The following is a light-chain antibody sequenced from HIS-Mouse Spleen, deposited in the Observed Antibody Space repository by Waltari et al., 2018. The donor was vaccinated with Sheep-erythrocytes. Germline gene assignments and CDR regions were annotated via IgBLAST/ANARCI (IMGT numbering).Light chain of an antibody. CDR1: QGISSA. Sequence: AIQLTQSPSSLSASVGDRVTITCRASQGISSALAWYQQKPGKSPKLLIYDASSLESGGPSRFSGSGAGTDFTLTISSLQPEDFATYYCQQFNNYPRTFGQGTKVEIK. CDR2: DAS. CDR3: QQFNNYPRT. V-gene: IGKV1D-13*01. J-gene: IGKJ1*01.